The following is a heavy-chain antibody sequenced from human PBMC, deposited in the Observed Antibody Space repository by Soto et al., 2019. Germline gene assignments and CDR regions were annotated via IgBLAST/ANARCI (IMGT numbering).Heavy chain of an antibody. CDR1: GYTFTEYY. V-gene: IGHV1-2*02. CDR3: ARAVLCPAAPCRHNCFDS. CDR2: INPKNGAT. J-gene: IGHJ5*01. Sequence: QVQLVQSGAEVKRPGASVKVPCKDSGYTFTEYYVNWVRQAPGQGLEWLGWINPKNGATRYAQKFQWRVLMTRGTFISTDYMELGSLSSDDTAVYYCARAVLCPAAPCRHNCFDSWGQGTHVTVSA. D-gene: IGHD2-15*01.